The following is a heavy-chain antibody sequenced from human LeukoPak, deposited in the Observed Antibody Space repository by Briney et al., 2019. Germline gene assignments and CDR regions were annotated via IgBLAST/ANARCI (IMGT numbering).Heavy chain of an antibody. CDR2: ISSTSSYT. V-gene: IGHV3-11*05. Sequence: GGSLRLSCAASGFSFSDYYMNWIRQAPGKGLEWVSYISSTSSYTNYADSVKGRFTISRDNAKNSLYLQLNSLRAEDTAVYYCARENGTSTTFHYWGQGTLVTVSS. CDR3: ARENGTSTTFHY. D-gene: IGHD2-2*01. J-gene: IGHJ4*02. CDR1: GFSFSDYY.